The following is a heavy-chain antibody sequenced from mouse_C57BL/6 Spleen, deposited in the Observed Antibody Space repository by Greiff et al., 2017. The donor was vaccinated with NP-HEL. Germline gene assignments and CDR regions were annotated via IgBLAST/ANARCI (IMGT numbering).Heavy chain of an antibody. CDR2: INPGSGGT. D-gene: IGHD1-1*01. J-gene: IGHJ2*01. V-gene: IGHV1-54*01. CDR1: GYAFTNYL. Sequence: VQLQQSGAELVRPGTSVKVSCKASGYAFTNYLIEWVKQRPGQGLEWIGVINPGSGGTNSNEKFKGKATLTADKSSSTAYMQLSSLTSEDSAVYFCARDFHYGSSYDDWGQGTTLTVSS. CDR3: ARDFHYGSSYDD.